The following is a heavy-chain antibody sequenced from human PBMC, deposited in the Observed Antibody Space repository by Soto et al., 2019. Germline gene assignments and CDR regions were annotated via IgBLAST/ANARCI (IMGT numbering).Heavy chain of an antibody. CDR1: GYTFTNYA. V-gene: IGHV1-3*01. Sequence: QVQLVQSGAEVKKPGASVKVFCKASGYTFTNYAMHWVRQAPGQRLEWMGWINAGNGNTKYSQKFQGRVTITRDTSASTAYMELSSLRSEDTAVYYCARGGSLYWYFDLWGRGTLVTVSS. J-gene: IGHJ2*01. CDR3: ARGGSLYWYFDL. CDR2: INAGNGNT. D-gene: IGHD1-26*01.